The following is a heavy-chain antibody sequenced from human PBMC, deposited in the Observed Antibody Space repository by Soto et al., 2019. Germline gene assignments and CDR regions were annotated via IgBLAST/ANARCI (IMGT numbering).Heavy chain of an antibody. CDR2: IYPGDSDT. J-gene: IGHJ6*02. D-gene: IGHD2-15*01. CDR1: GYSFTSYW. CDR3: ARHVRYCSGGSCYSPDPYYYYGMDV. Sequence: GESLKISCKGSGYSFTSYWIGWVRQMPGKGLEWMGIIYPGDSDTRYSPSFQGQVTISADKSISTAYLQWSSLKASDTAMYYCARHVRYCSGGSCYSPDPYYYYGMDVWGQGTTVTVPS. V-gene: IGHV5-51*01.